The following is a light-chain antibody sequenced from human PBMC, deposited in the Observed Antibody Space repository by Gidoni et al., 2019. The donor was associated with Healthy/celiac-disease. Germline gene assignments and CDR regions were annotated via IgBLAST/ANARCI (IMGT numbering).Light chain of an antibody. Sequence: DIVLTQSPGTLSLSPGERATLSCRASPSVSSSYLAWYQQKPGQAPRLLIYGASSRATGIPDRFSGSGSGTDFTLTISRLEPEDFAVYYCQQYGSSPQTFGQGTKVEIK. CDR1: PSVSSSY. CDR3: QQYGSSPQT. V-gene: IGKV3-20*01. CDR2: GAS. J-gene: IGKJ1*01.